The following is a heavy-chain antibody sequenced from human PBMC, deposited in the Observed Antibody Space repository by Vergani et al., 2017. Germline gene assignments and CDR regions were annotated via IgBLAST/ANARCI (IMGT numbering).Heavy chain of an antibody. V-gene: IGHV4-61*02. D-gene: IGHD5-18*01. CDR2: IYTSGST. CDR3: ARVESYGYWFDP. CDR1: GGSISSGSYY. J-gene: IGHJ5*02. Sequence: QVQLQESGPGLVKPSQTLSLTCTVSGGSISSGSYYWSWIRQPAGKGLEWIGRIYTSGSTNYNPSLKSRVTISVDTSKNQFSLKLSSVTAADTAVYYCARVESYGYWFDPGGQGTLVTVSS.